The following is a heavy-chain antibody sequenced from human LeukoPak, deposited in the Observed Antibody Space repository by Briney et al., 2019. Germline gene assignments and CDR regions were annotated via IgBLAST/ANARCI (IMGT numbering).Heavy chain of an antibody. J-gene: IGHJ4*02. Sequence: SETLSLTCTVSGGSISSYYWSWIRQPPGKGLEWIGYIYYSGSTNYNPSLKSRVTISVDKSKNQFSMKLTSVTAEDTAFYYCARDVGARLPGYWGQGILVTVSS. D-gene: IGHD6-6*01. CDR1: GGSISSYY. CDR2: IYYSGST. V-gene: IGHV4-59*12. CDR3: ARDVGARLPGY.